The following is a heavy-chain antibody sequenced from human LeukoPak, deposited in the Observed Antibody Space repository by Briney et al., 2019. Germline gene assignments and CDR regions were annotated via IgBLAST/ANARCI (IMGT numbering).Heavy chain of an antibody. CDR1: GYTFTSYG. Sequence: ASVKVSCKASGYTFTSYGLHWVRQAPGQRLEWMGRINTGNNNRKYSQKFQGRVTITRDTPGSTTYMELSSLRSEDTAVYYCARERTEYVMDVWGQGTTVTVSS. V-gene: IGHV1-3*04. J-gene: IGHJ6*02. CDR3: ARERTEYVMDV. CDR2: INTGNNNR. D-gene: IGHD1-1*01.